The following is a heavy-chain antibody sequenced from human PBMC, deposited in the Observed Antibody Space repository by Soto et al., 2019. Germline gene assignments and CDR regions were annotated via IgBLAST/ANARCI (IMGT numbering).Heavy chain of an antibody. CDR3: ARDIMAAAPDY. CDR2: INAGNGNT. J-gene: IGHJ4*02. V-gene: IGHV1-3*01. CDR1: GYTFTSYA. Sequence: GASVKVSCKASGYTFTSYAMHWVRQAPGQRLEWMGWINAGNGNTKYSQKFQGRVTITRDTSASTAYVELSSLRSEDTAVYYCARDIMAAAPDYWGQGTLVTVSS. D-gene: IGHD6-13*01.